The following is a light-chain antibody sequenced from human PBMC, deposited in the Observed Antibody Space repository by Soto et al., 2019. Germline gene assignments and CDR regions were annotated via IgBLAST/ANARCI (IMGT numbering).Light chain of an antibody. V-gene: IGLV2-14*01. CDR2: EVT. Sequence: QSVLAQPASVSGSPGQSITISCTGTGSDVGGYDYVSWYQHHPGKAPKVMIYEVTNRPSGVSNRFSGSKSGNTASLTISGLLDEEEADSSCSSYTSSSTYVFGTGTKVTV. CDR3: SSYTSSSTYV. J-gene: IGLJ1*01. CDR1: GSDVGGYDY.